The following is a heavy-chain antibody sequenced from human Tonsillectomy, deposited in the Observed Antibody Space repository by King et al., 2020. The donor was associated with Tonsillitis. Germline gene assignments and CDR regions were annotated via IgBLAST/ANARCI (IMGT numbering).Heavy chain of an antibody. J-gene: IGHJ4*02. V-gene: IGHV3-53*01. CDR3: ARGKDXYHXSXYXXYXXX. CDR1: GFTVSSNY. D-gene: IGHD2-15*01. Sequence: VQLVESGGGLIQPGGSLRLSCAASGFTVSSNYMSWVRQAPGKGLEWVSVLYSSAITYYVDSVKGRFTISRDNSKNTLYLQMNSLGAEDTAVYYLARGKDXYHXSXYXXYXXXXGQGXXVTVSS. CDR2: LYSSAIT.